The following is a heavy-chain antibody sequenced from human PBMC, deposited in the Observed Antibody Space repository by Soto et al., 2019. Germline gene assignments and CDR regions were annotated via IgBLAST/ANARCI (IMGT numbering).Heavy chain of an antibody. D-gene: IGHD3-22*01. Sequence: ASVKVSCKASGYTFTSYGISWVRQAPGQGLEWMGWISAYNGNTNYAQKLQGRVTMTTDTSTSTAYMELRSLRSDDTAVYYCARDSQLYYDSSGYYRTWDYWGQGTLVTVSS. CDR3: ARDSQLYYDSSGYYRTWDY. J-gene: IGHJ4*02. V-gene: IGHV1-18*01. CDR2: ISAYNGNT. CDR1: GYTFTSYG.